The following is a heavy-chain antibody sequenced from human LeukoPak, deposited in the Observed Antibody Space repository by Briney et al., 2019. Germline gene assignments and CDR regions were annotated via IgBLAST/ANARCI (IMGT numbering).Heavy chain of an antibody. V-gene: IGHV1-8*01. CDR2: MNPNSGNT. CDR3: ARDSGWSNAGLTDY. D-gene: IGHD6-19*01. Sequence: ASVKVSCKASGYTFTSYDINWVRQATGQGLEWMGWMNPNSGNTGYAQKFQGRVTITRNTSISTAYMELSSLRSEDTAVYYCARDSGWSNAGLTDYWGQGTLVTVSS. CDR1: GYTFTSYD. J-gene: IGHJ4*02.